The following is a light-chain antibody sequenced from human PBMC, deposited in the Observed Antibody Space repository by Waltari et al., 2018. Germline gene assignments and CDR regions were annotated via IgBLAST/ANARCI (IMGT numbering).Light chain of an antibody. V-gene: IGKV3-20*01. CDR2: GAS. CDR1: QRGGRT. J-gene: IGKJ1*01. Sequence: IVLTQSPGTLSSSPGERATLSCRASQRGGRTLPWYQQKTGQAPRLLIYGASNRATGIPDRFSGSGSGTEFSLTISRLDPEDFAVYYCQHYVRLPATFGQGTKVEMK. CDR3: QHYVRLPAT.